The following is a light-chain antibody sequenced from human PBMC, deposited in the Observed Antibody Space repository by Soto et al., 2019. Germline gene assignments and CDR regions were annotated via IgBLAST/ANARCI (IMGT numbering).Light chain of an antibody. CDR1: QSVLYSSNNKNY. J-gene: IGKJ2*01. Sequence: DIVMTQSPDSLAVSLGERATINCKYSQSVLYSSNNKNYLAWYQQKQGQPPKLLIYWASTRESGVPDRFSGSGSGTDLTLTISSIQAEDVAVDYCQQYYSTLPYTFGQGTKLEIK. CDR3: QQYYSTLPYT. V-gene: IGKV4-1*01. CDR2: WAS.